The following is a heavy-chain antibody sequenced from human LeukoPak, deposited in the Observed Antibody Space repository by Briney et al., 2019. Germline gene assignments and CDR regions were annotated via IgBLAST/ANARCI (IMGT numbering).Heavy chain of an antibody. V-gene: IGHV3-23*01. CDR2: HSGNGGST. CDR3: ATMVRGVRFDY. Sequence: GGSLSLSCAASGFPFNSYDMLWVRQARGKGRVWFSAHSGNGGSTYYADSVKRRFTIPRDNSKNTLYLQVNSLRAEDTGVYYCATMVRGVRFDYWAQETLVTVFS. J-gene: IGHJ4*02. D-gene: IGHD3-10*01. CDR1: GFPFNSYD.